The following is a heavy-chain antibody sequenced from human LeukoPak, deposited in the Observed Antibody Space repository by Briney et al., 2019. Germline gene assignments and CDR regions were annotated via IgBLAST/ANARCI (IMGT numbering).Heavy chain of an antibody. CDR2: IYYSGST. V-gene: IGHV4-59*12. J-gene: IGHJ4*02. D-gene: IGHD6-13*01. Sequence: SETLSLTCTVSGASISSYYWSWIRQPPGKGLEWIGYIYYSGSTNYNPSLKSRVTISVDTSKNQFSLKLSSVTAADTAVYYCARARAAAGTPPNWGQGTLVTVSS. CDR1: GASISSYY. CDR3: ARARAAAGTPPN.